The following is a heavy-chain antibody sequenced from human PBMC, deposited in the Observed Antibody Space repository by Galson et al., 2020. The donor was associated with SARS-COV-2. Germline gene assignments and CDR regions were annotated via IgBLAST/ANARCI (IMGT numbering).Heavy chain of an antibody. V-gene: IGHV3-74*01. CDR2: VNSDGTDT. Sequence: GGSLRLSCVASGFTFGTYWMNWVRQAPGKGLVWVSRVNSDGTDTDYADSVKGRFTISRDNAKNTLYLQMNSLGAEDTAVYYCARTPGLKAAGTPYYYYYYMDVWGEGTTVTVSS. CDR3: ARTPGLKAAGTPYYYYYYMDV. CDR1: GFTFGTYW. J-gene: IGHJ6*03. D-gene: IGHD6-13*01.